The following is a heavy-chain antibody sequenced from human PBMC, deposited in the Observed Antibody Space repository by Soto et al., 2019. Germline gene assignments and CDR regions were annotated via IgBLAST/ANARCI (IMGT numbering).Heavy chain of an antibody. CDR2: ISSRCGTTM. Sequence: PGGSLRLSCGASGVASGLMFSRYVMEWVRKAPGKGLEWVSYISSRCGTTMKYADSVKGRFTISRDNAKNSLYLQMNSLRADDTAVYYCARHYGANVHVDCWGQGTLVTVSS. J-gene: IGHJ4*02. CDR1: GVASGLMFSRYV. CDR3: ARHYGANVHVDC. D-gene: IGHD4-17*01. V-gene: IGHV3-48*03.